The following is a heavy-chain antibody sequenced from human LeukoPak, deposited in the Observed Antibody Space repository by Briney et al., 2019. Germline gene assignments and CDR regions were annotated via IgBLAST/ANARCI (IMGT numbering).Heavy chain of an antibody. D-gene: IGHD3-9*01. V-gene: IGHV1-69*05. CDR3: ARESYSETSGLDFYFDF. CDR2: LIPMFATA. J-gene: IGHJ2*01. CDR1: GAAFSSNT. Sequence: AVKVSCKCSGAAFSSNTISWVRQAPGPGLEWMWGLIPMFATANYAQKFRVRVSITTDESTNTAYLQLSSLRSEDTAIYYCARESYSETSGLDFYFDFWGRGTLVTVSS.